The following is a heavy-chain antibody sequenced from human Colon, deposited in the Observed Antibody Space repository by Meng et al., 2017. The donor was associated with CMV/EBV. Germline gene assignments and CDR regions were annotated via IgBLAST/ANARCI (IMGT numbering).Heavy chain of an antibody. CDR2: INPNSGDT. Sequence: QVQMVQSGAKVKKPGAAVKVSCKASGSTFIGYSIHWVRQAPGQGLEWMGWINPNSGDTKYAQKFQGRVTMTRDTSISTAYLELSRLRYDDTAVYYCARAGFDMWGQGSMVTVSS. CDR3: ARAGFDM. CDR1: GSTFIGYS. J-gene: IGHJ3*02. V-gene: IGHV1-2*02.